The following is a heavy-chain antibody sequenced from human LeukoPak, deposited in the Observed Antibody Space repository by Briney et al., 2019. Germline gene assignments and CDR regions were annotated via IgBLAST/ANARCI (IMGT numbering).Heavy chain of an antibody. J-gene: IGHJ4*02. CDR1: GYIFTGYY. D-gene: IGHD4-17*01. CDR3: ARYYGEAPPY. V-gene: IGHV1-2*02. CDR2: IYPYTGGT. Sequence: GASVKVSCKASGYIFTGYYMYWVRQAPGQELEWMGWIYPYTGGTDSAQKFQGRITMTRDTSISTAYMELSRLRSDDTAVYYCARYYGEAPPYWGQGTLVIVSS.